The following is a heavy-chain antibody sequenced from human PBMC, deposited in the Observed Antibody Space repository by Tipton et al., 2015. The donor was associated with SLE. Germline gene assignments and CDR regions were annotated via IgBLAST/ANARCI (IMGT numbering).Heavy chain of an antibody. CDR2: INQSGST. Sequence: TLSLTCAVYGGSFSGYYWSWIRQPPGKGLEWIGEINQSGSTNYNPSLKSRVTISVDTSKNQFSLKLSSVTAADTAVYYCARDASYLGDYGMDVWGQGTTVTVSS. CDR3: ARDASYLGDYGMDV. J-gene: IGHJ6*02. CDR1: GGSFSGYY. V-gene: IGHV4-34*01. D-gene: IGHD1-26*01.